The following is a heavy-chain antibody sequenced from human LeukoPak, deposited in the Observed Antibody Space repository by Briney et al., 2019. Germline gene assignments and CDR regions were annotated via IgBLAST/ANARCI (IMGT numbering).Heavy chain of an antibody. J-gene: IGHJ6*02. D-gene: IGHD2-21*01. CDR1: GYTFTIYY. V-gene: IGHV1-46*01. CDR3: ARDCVILDPPTPYYYYGMDV. CDR2: INPSGGST. Sequence: ASVTVSCTASGYTFTIYYMHWVRQAPGQGLEWMGIINPSGGSTSYAQKFQGRVTMTRDTSTSTVYMELSSLRSEDTAVYYCARDCVILDPPTPYYYYGMDVWGQGTTVTVSS.